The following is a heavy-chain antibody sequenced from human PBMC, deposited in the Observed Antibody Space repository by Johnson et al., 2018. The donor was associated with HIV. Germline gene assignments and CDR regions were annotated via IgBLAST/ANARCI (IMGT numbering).Heavy chain of an antibody. CDR2: ISYDGSTE. CDR3: ARDNPSRMAAAFDI. J-gene: IGHJ3*02. Sequence: QVQLVESGGGVVQPGRSLRLSCVGSGFTFSSYGMHWVRQAPGKGLEWVAVISYDGSTEYYADSVKGRFTISRDNAKNSLYLQMNSLRAEDTAVYYCARDNPSRMAAAFDIWGQGTMVTVSS. CDR1: GFTFSSYG. V-gene: IGHV3-30*03. D-gene: IGHD1-14*01.